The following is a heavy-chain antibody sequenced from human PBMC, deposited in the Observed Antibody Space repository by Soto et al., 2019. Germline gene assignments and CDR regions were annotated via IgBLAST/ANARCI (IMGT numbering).Heavy chain of an antibody. CDR2: ISAAGDP. CDR1: GFTFRNYD. V-gene: IGHV3-13*05. CDR3: ARTDRDFYGLDV. J-gene: IGHJ6*02. Sequence: EVQLVESGGGLVQPGGSLRLSCEASGFTFRNYDMHWVRQGTGKGLEWVSGISAAGDPDYADSVEGRFTISRENAQNSFFLQMNSLRVGETAVYYCARTDRDFYGLDVWGQGTTVIGSS.